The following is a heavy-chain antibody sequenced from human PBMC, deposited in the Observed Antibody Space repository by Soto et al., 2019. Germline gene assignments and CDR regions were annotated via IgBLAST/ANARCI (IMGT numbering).Heavy chain of an antibody. Sequence: ASVKVSCKASGYTFTSYGISWVRQAPGQGLEWMGWISAYNGNTNYAQKLQGRVTMTTDTSTSTAYMGLRSLRSDDTAVYYCARLYYYDSSGYYETAYYFDYWGQGTMVTVSS. CDR1: GYTFTSYG. CDR3: ARLYYYDSSGYYETAYYFDY. CDR2: ISAYNGNT. D-gene: IGHD3-22*01. V-gene: IGHV1-18*01. J-gene: IGHJ4*02.